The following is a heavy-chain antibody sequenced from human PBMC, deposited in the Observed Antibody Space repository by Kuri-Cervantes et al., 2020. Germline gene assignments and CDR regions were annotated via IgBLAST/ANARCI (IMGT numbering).Heavy chain of an antibody. D-gene: IGHD5-18*01. Sequence: SVKVSCKASGGTFSSYAISWVRQAPGQGLEWMGGIIPIFGTANYAQKFQGRVTITADKSTSTAYMELSSLRSEDTAVYYCARGDTAMAGNKEDAFDIWGQGTMVTVSS. CDR1: GGTFSSYA. CDR3: ARGDTAMAGNKEDAFDI. CDR2: IIPIFGTA. J-gene: IGHJ3*02. V-gene: IGHV1-69*06.